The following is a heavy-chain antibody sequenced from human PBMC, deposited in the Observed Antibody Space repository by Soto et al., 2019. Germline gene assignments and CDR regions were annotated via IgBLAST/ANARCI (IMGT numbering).Heavy chain of an antibody. D-gene: IGHD3-3*01. CDR1: GGSFGKSA. CDR2: FIPVYRTL. Sequence: SVKVSCKASGGSFGKSAINWVRQTPGQGLEWLGGFIPVYRTLNYAQKFQGRVAITADESTGTAYMTLSSLASDDTAVYYCATGVIWIGYFTVDYWGQGTLVTVSS. V-gene: IGHV1-69*13. J-gene: IGHJ4*02. CDR3: ATGVIWIGYFTVDY.